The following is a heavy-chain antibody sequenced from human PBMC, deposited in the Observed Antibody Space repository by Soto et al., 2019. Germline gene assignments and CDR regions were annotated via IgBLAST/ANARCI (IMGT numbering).Heavy chain of an antibody. D-gene: IGHD3-16*02. Sequence: GGSLRLSCAAPGFTFSSYAMSWVRQAPGKGLEWVSAISGSGGSTYYADSVKGRFTISRDNSKNTLYLQMNSLRAEDTAVYYCANMITFGGVIGHLDYWGQGTLVTVSS. CDR2: ISGSGGST. V-gene: IGHV3-23*01. J-gene: IGHJ4*02. CDR3: ANMITFGGVIGHLDY. CDR1: GFTFSSYA.